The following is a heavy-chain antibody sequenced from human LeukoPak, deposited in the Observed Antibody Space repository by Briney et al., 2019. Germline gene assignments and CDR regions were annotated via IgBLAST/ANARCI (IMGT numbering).Heavy chain of an antibody. D-gene: IGHD2-15*01. CDR1: GDSFSGYY. CDR3: ATRRGGPYPYYFDH. J-gene: IGHJ4*02. CDR2: VNDRGTT. Sequence: PSETLSPTCAVYGDSFSGYYWSWIRQSPGTGLEWIGEVNDRGTTNYNPNLKSRVTISVVTSSNQFSLRLTSVTAADTAIYFCATRRGGPYPYYFDHWDQGALVTVSS. V-gene: IGHV4-34*01.